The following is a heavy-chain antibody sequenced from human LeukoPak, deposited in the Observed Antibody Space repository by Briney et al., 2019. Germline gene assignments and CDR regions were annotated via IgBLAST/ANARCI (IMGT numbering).Heavy chain of an antibody. D-gene: IGHD6-13*01. CDR2: ISSSGSAI. V-gene: IGHV3-48*03. CDR1: GFTFSSYE. J-gene: IGHJ5*02. CDR3: ARDAPQVPAAGVLAS. Sequence: GGSLRLSCAASGFTFSSYEMNWVRQAPGKGLEWVSKISSSGSAIYYADSVKGRFTFSRDISKNTLYLQMNGLRTEDTAMYFCARDAPQVPAAGVLASWGQGTLVTVSS.